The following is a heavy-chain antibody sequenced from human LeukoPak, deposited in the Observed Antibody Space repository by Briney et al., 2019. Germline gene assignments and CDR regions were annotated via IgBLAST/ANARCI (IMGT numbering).Heavy chain of an antibody. V-gene: IGHV3-64*01. J-gene: IGHJ4*02. CDR2: ISSNGGST. CDR1: GFTFSSYA. D-gene: IGHD1-26*01. Sequence: GGSLRLSCAASGFTFSSYAMHWVRQAPGKGLEYVSAISSNGGSTYYANSVKGRFTISRDNSKNTLYLQMGSLRAENMAVYYCTGDAIVGAPTYYFDYWGQGTLVTVSS. CDR3: TGDAIVGAPTYYFDY.